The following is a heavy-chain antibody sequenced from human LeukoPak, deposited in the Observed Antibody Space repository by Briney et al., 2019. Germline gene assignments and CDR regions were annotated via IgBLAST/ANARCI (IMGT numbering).Heavy chain of an antibody. Sequence: SETLSLTCTVSGGSISSYYWSWIRQPPGKGLEWIGYIYYSGSTNYNPSLKSRVTMSVDTSKNQFSLKLSSVTAADTAVYYCARALDAVTSYYFDYWGQGTLVTVSS. CDR1: GGSISSYY. CDR2: IYYSGST. CDR3: ARALDAVTSYYFDY. V-gene: IGHV4-59*01. D-gene: IGHD4-17*01. J-gene: IGHJ4*02.